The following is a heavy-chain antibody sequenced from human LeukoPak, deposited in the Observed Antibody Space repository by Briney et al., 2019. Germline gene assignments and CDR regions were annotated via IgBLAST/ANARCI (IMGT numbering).Heavy chain of an antibody. CDR2: IIPIFGTA. V-gene: IGHV1-69*05. J-gene: IGHJ3*02. CDR3: ASPRYCSGGSCYVDAFDI. Sequence: AAVHVSCKASGGTFSSYAISWVRQAPGQGHEWMGRIIPIFGTANSAQTFQGRVTITTDESTSTAYMELSSLRSEDTAVYYCASPRYCSGGSCYVDAFDIWGQGTMVTVSS. CDR1: GGTFSSYA. D-gene: IGHD2-15*01.